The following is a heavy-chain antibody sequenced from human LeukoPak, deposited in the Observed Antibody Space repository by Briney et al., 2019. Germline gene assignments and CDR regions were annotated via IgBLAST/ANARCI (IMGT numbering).Heavy chain of an antibody. J-gene: IGHJ4*02. CDR3: ARGEYYYDSRFDY. Sequence: ASVKVSCKASGYTFTGYYMRWVRQAPGQGLEWMGRINPNSGGTNYAQKFQGRVTMTRDTSISTAYMELSRLRSDDTAVYYCARGEYYYDSRFDYWGQGTLVTVSS. CDR1: GYTFTGYY. V-gene: IGHV1-2*06. CDR2: INPNSGGT. D-gene: IGHD3-22*01.